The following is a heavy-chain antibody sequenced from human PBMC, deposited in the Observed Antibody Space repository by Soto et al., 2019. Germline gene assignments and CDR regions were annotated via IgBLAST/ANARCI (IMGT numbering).Heavy chain of an antibody. V-gene: IGHV3-33*03. D-gene: IGHD1-26*01. J-gene: IGHJ6*01. CDR3: AEPPAPHQWGFGMDL. CDR2: IWYDGSKI. CDR1: GFTFRTYG. Sequence: RRLSCAAFGFTFRTYGMHWVRQAPGKGVEWVAVIWYDGSKIYYADSVKGRFTICRDKSKSTLDLQMNSLRGEDTAGYYCAEPPAPHQWGFGMDLWRQGSPVT.